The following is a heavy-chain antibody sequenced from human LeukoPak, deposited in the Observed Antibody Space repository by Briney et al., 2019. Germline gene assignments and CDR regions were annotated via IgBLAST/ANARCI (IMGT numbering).Heavy chain of an antibody. CDR3: ARGYYYDGSGYYTEYFQH. Sequence: GASVKVSCKASGYTFTSYGISWVRQAPGQGLEWMGGIIPIFGTANYAQKFQGRVTITADESTSTAYMELSSLRSEDTAVYYCARGYYYDGSGYYTEYFQHWGQGTLVTVSS. D-gene: IGHD3-22*01. V-gene: IGHV1-69*13. CDR2: IIPIFGTA. CDR1: GYTFTSYG. J-gene: IGHJ1*01.